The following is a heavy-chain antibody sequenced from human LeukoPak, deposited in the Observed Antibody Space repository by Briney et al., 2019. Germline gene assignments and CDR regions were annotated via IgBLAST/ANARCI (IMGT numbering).Heavy chain of an antibody. CDR2: INTNTGNP. V-gene: IGHV7-4-1*02. Sequence: ASVKVSCKASGYTFTSYAMNWVRQAPGQGLEWMGWINTNTGNPTYAQGFTGRLVFSLDTSVSTAYLQISSLKAEDTAVYYCARAEPHRDPDRLHVVVVTAIDYWGQGTLVTVSS. D-gene: IGHD2-21*02. CDR3: ARAEPHRDPDRLHVVVVTAIDY. CDR1: GYTFTSYA. J-gene: IGHJ4*02.